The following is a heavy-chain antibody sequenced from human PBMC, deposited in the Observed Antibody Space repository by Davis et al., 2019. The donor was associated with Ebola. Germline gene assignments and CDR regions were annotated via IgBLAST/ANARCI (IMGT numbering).Heavy chain of an antibody. Sequence: GESLKISCAASGFTFSSYSMNWVRQAPGKGLEWVSSISSSSSYIYYADSVKGRFTISRDNAKNSLYLQMNSLRAEDTAVYYCARDPITTGGCFDYWGQGTLVTVSS. D-gene: IGHD1-14*01. CDR2: ISSSSSYI. CDR3: ARDPITTGGCFDY. V-gene: IGHV3-21*01. J-gene: IGHJ4*02. CDR1: GFTFSSYS.